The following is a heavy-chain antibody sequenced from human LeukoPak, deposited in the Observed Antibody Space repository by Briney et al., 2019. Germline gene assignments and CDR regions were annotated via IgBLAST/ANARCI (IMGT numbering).Heavy chain of an antibody. Sequence: ASVKVSCKASGYTFTGYYMHWVRQAPGQGLEWMGWINPNSGGTNYAQKFQGRVTMTRDTSISTAYMELSRLRSDDTAVYYCARDSRDYYDSSGHYYVPDNWFDPWGQGTLVTVSS. CDR3: ARDSRDYYDSSGHYYVPDNWFDP. CDR2: INPNSGGT. V-gene: IGHV1-2*02. CDR1: GYTFTGYY. D-gene: IGHD3-22*01. J-gene: IGHJ5*02.